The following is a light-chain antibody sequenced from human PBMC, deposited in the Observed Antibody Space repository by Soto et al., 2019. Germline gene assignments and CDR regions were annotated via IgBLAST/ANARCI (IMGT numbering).Light chain of an antibody. CDR2: EAS. J-gene: IGKJ1*01. CDR1: QGIRHY. Sequence: DIQMTQSPSSLSASVGDRVTITCRASQGIRHYLAWYQQKPGKVPKLLIYEASNLQSGVPSRFRGGGSGTEFTLTITSLHPADFVTYYCQNFDSPPQKFGQGTK. V-gene: IGKV1-27*01. CDR3: QNFDSPPQK.